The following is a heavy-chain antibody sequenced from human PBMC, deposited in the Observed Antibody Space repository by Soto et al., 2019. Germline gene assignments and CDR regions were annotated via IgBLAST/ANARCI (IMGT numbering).Heavy chain of an antibody. J-gene: IGHJ4*02. CDR1: GFTFSDYY. CDR2: ISSSGSTI. D-gene: IGHD6-13*01. CDR3: AKDLPPGSSWSHYFDY. V-gene: IGHV3-11*01. Sequence: GGSLRLSCAASGFTFSDYYMSWIRQAPGKGLEWVSYISSSGSTIYYAESVKGRFTISRDNSKNTLYLQMNSLRAEDTAVYYCAKDLPPGSSWSHYFDYWGQGTLVTVSS.